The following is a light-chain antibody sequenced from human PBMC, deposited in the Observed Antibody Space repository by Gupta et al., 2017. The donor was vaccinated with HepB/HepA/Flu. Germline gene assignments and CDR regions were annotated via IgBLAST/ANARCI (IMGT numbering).Light chain of an antibody. J-gene: IGKJ5*01. Sequence: DNQLTQSPSFLSASVGDRVTITCRASQDINSYLIWYQQKPGKAPKLLIYTASTLQSGVPSRFSGSGSGTEFTLTISSLQPEDFATYYCQQFNSYPITFGQGTRLDIK. CDR1: QDINSY. V-gene: IGKV1-9*01. CDR3: QQFNSYPIT. CDR2: TAS.